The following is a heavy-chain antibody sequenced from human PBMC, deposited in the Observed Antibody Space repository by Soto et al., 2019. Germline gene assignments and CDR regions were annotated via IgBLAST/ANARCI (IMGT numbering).Heavy chain of an antibody. V-gene: IGHV4-38-2*01. CDR3: TRSLYSSSWYAGS. J-gene: IGHJ4*02. CDR2: VYHSGTT. Sequence: LTCGVSGYSISSGYYWGWIRQPPGKGLERIGSVYHSGTTYYNPSLKSRVTISLDTSKNQFSLRLTSVTAADTAMYFCTRSLYSSSWYAGSWGQGTLVTVSS. CDR1: GYSISSGYY. D-gene: IGHD6-13*01.